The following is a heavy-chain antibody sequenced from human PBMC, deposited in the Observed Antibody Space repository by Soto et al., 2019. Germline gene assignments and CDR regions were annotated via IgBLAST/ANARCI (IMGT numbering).Heavy chain of an antibody. CDR2: LTSTSSYT. CDR3: GRVASSSSWTPDY. Sequence: EVQLVESGGGLVKPGGSLRLSCAASGFTFSSYSMNWVRQVPGKGLEWVSSLTSTSSYTYYADSVKGRFTISRDNAKKSLFLQMNSLRAEDTAVYYCGRVASSSSWTPDYLGQGTLVTVSS. D-gene: IGHD6-13*01. CDR1: GFTFSSYS. J-gene: IGHJ4*02. V-gene: IGHV3-21*02.